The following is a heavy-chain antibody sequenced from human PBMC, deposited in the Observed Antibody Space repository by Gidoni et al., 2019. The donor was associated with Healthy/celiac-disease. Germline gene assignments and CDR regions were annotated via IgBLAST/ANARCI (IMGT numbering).Heavy chain of an antibody. Sequence: VQLVESGGGVVPPGRSLIRPWEASGFTSSSYGMHWVRQAPGKGLEWVAVISYDGSNKYYADSVKGRFTISRDNSKNTLYLQMNSLRAEDTAVYYCAKDRGRWLQLFDYWGQGTLVTVSS. D-gene: IGHD5-12*01. CDR2: ISYDGSNK. CDR1: GFTSSSYG. J-gene: IGHJ4*02. CDR3: AKDRGRWLQLFDY. V-gene: IGHV3-30*18.